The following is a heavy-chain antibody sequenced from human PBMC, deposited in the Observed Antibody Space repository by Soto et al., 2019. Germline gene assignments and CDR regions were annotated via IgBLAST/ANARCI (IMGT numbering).Heavy chain of an antibody. V-gene: IGHV3-9*01. D-gene: IGHD5-12*01. CDR3: VQGRYPTMASPLDH. CDR1: GFTFDDCS. Sequence: EVQLVESGGGLVQPGKSLRLSCVASGFTFDDCSMHWVRQAPGKGLEWVSGISWDSGTIGYADSVKGRFSISSDGAKNSLYLQMNSLRVEDAALYYCVQGRYPTMASPLDHWGQGTLVTVSS. J-gene: IGHJ5*02. CDR2: ISWDSGTI.